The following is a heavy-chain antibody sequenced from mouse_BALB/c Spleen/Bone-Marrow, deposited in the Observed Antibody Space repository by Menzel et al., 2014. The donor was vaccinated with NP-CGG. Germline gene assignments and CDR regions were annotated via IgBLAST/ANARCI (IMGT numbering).Heavy chain of an antibody. D-gene: IGHD3-1*01. CDR1: GYTFTSYW. Sequence: LQESGSELVRPGASVKLSCKASGYTFTSYWMHRVKQRPGQGLEWIGNIYPGSGSTNYDEKFKSKATLTVDTSSSTAYMQLSSLTSEDSAVYYCTRGQLGLPSMDYWGQGTSVTVSS. J-gene: IGHJ4*01. V-gene: IGHV1S22*01. CDR2: IYPGSGST. CDR3: TRGQLGLPSMDY.